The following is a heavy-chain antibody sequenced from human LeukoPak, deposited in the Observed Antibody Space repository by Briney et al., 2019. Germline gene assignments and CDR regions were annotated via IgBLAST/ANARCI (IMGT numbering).Heavy chain of an antibody. D-gene: IGHD3-9*01. Sequence: GGSLRLSCAASGFTFSSYWMHWVRQAPGKGLVCVSRINSDWRSKSSADSVKGRFTISRDNAKNMLYLQMNSLRAEDRAVYYCAREGYYDILTGYGMDVWGQGTTVTVSS. CDR3: AREGYYDILTGYGMDV. CDR2: INSDWRSK. V-gene: IGHV3-74*01. CDR1: GFTFSSYW. J-gene: IGHJ6*02.